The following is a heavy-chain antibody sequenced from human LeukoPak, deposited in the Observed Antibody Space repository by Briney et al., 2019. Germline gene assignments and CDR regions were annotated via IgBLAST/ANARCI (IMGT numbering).Heavy chain of an antibody. J-gene: IGHJ6*03. CDR2: FYTSGST. Sequence: PSETLSLTCTVSGGSISSYYWSWIRQPAGKGLERIGRFYTSGSTNYNPSLKSRVTISVDTSKNQFSLKLSSVTAADMAVYYCASSPYYYYMDVWGKGTTVTVSS. CDR3: ASSPYYYYMDV. V-gene: IGHV4-4*07. CDR1: GGSISSYY.